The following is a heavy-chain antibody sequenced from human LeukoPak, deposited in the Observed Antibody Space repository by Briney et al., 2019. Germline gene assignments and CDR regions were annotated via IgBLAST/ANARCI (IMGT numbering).Heavy chain of an antibody. J-gene: IGHJ3*02. CDR1: GYTFTSYY. Sequence: ASVKVSCKASGYTFTSYYMHWVRQAPGQGREWMGIINPSGGSTSYAQKFQGRVTMTRDMSTSTVYMELSSLRSEDTAVYYCAIFRSSEATGLPNAFDIWGQGTMVTVSS. CDR2: INPSGGST. CDR3: AIFRSSEATGLPNAFDI. V-gene: IGHV1-46*01. D-gene: IGHD1-14*01.